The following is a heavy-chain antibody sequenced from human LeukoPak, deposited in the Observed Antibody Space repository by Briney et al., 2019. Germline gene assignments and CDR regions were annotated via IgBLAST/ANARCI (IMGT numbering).Heavy chain of an antibody. CDR2: IYTRGST. CDR3: ARGPDISQLVSQQSLDY. Sequence: SETLSLTCTVSGGSINNYYWSWIRQPAGKGLEWIGRIYTRGSTNYNPSLKSRVTMSVDTSKNQFSLKLSSVTAADTAVYYCARGPDISQLVSQQSLDYWGQGTLVTVSS. V-gene: IGHV4-4*07. CDR1: GGSINNYY. D-gene: IGHD6-6*01. J-gene: IGHJ4*02.